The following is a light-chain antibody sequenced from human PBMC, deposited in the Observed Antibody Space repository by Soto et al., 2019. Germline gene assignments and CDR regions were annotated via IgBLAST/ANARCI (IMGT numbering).Light chain of an antibody. J-gene: IGKJ1*01. V-gene: IGKV1-6*01. CDR1: QAIRND. CDR3: LHDYSYPRT. CDR2: TAS. Sequence: LQMTHSQSSLSASLGYLVIITCRASQAIRNDLGWYQQKPGKAPKLLIYTASTLQSGVPSRFSGSGSGADFTLTIRSLQPEDSATYYCLHDYSYPRTFGQGTKVDIK.